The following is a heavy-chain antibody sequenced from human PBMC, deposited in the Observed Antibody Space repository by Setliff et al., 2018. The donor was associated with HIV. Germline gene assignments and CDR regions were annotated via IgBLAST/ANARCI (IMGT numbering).Heavy chain of an antibody. CDR3: ARGRAAAVGRLWFDP. Sequence: PSETLSLTCTVYGGSFSGYYWIWIRQPPGKGLEWIGEIDHSGSTNYNPSPKSRVTISVDTSKNQFSLQLSSVTAADTAVYYCARGRAAAVGRLWFDPWGQGTLVTVSS. CDR2: IDHSGST. V-gene: IGHV4-34*01. J-gene: IGHJ5*02. D-gene: IGHD6-13*01. CDR1: GGSFSGYY.